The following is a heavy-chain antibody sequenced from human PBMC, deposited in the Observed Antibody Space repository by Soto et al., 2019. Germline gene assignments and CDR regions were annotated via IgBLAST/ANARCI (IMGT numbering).Heavy chain of an antibody. Sequence: VGSLRLSCAASGFTFSSYGMHWVRQAPGKGLEWVAVISYDGSNKYYADSVKGRFTISRDNSKNTLYLQMNSLRAEDTAVYYCAKDCSSTSCYTGYGMDVWGQGTTVTVSS. V-gene: IGHV3-30*18. CDR3: AKDCSSTSCYTGYGMDV. J-gene: IGHJ6*02. CDR1: GFTFSSYG. CDR2: ISYDGSNK. D-gene: IGHD2-2*02.